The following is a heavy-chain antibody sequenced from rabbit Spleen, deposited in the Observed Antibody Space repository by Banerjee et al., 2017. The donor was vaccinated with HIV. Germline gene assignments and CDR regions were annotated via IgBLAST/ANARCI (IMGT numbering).Heavy chain of an antibody. CDR1: GFSFSSSYY. J-gene: IGHJ4*01. V-gene: IGHV1S40*01. D-gene: IGHD1-1*01. CDR2: IHASSSGST. Sequence: QSLEESGGGLVQPEGSLTLTCTASGFSFSSSYYMCWVRQAPGKGLEWIGCIHASSSGSTYYASWAKGRFTISETSSTVDLKMTGLTAADTATYFCTRDAASTSANVGDLWGQGTLVTVS. CDR3: TRDAASTSANVGDL.